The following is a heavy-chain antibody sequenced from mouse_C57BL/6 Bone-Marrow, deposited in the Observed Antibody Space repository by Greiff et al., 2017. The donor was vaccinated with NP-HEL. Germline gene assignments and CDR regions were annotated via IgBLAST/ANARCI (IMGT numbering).Heavy chain of an antibody. CDR3: ARSIYYDYADDPFYAMDY. CDR1: GFTFTDYY. CDR2: IRNKANGYTT. J-gene: IGHJ4*01. D-gene: IGHD2-4*01. V-gene: IGHV7-3*01. Sequence: NLVESGGGLVQPGGSLSLSCAASGFTFTDYYMSWVRQPPGRALEWLGFIRNKANGYTTEYSASVKGRFTISRDNSQSILYLQMNALRAEDSATYYCARSIYYDYADDPFYAMDYWGQGTSVTVSS.